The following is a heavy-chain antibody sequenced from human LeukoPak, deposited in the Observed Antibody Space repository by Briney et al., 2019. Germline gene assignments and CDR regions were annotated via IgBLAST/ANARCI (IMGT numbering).Heavy chain of an antibody. V-gene: IGHV4-59*01. Sequence: SETLSLTCTVSGGSISSYYWSWTRQPPGKGLEWIGYIYYSGSTNYNPSLKSRVTISVDTSKNQFSLKLSSVTAADTAVYYCAGVLPADNYDFWSGYPYYFDYWGQGTLVTVSS. CDR1: GGSISSYY. CDR2: IYYSGST. CDR3: AGVLPADNYDFWSGYPYYFDY. J-gene: IGHJ4*02. D-gene: IGHD3-3*01.